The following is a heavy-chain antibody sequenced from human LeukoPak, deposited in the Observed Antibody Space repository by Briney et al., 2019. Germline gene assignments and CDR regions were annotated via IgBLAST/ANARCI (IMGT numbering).Heavy chain of an antibody. D-gene: IGHD6-19*01. CDR2: ISAYNGNT. CDR3: ARDLTSNVAVTEYHYYAMDV. V-gene: IGHV1-18*01. CDR1: GYTFTSYG. J-gene: IGHJ6*02. Sequence: ASVKVSCKASGYTFTSYGISWVRQAPGQGLEWMGWISAYNGNTNYAQKLQGRVTMTTDTSTSTAYMELRSLRSDDTAVYYCARDLTSNVAVTEYHYYAMDVWGQGTTVTVSS.